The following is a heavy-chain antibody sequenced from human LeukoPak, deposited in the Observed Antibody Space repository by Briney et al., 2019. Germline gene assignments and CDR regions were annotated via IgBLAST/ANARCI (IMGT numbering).Heavy chain of an antibody. CDR3: ARGKLSMRATGDFDY. V-gene: IGHV3-11*01. D-gene: IGHD5-12*01. CDR2: ISSSGSTI. Sequence: GGSLRLSCAASGLTFSDYYMSWIRQAPGKGLEWVSYISSSGSTIYYADSVKGRFTISRDNAKNSLYLQMNSLRAEDTAVYYCARGKLSMRATGDFDYWGQGTLVTVSS. J-gene: IGHJ4*02. CDR1: GLTFSDYY.